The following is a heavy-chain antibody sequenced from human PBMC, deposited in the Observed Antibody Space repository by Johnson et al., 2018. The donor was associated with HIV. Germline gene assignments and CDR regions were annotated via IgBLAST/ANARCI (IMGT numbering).Heavy chain of an antibody. J-gene: IGHJ3*02. D-gene: IGHD6-6*01. CDR3: ASKAARPIPGSGAFDI. V-gene: IGHV3-30*04. Sequence: QMLLVESGGGVVQPGGSLRLSCAASGFTFSSYAMHWVRQAPGKGLEWVAVISYDGSNKYYADSVKGRFTISRDNSKNTLYLQMNSLRAEDTAVYYCASKAARPIPGSGAFDIWGQGTMVTVSS. CDR1: GFTFSSYA. CDR2: ISYDGSNK.